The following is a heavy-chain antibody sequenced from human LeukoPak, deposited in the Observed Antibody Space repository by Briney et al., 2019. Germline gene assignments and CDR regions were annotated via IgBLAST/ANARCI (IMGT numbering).Heavy chain of an antibody. D-gene: IGHD7-27*01. CDR2: ISGSSSYI. CDR3: ATSLGPLAEY. J-gene: IGHJ4*02. V-gene: IGHV3-21*01. CDR1: GFTFSSYS. Sequence: PGGSLRLSCAASGFTFSSYSMNWVRQAPGKGLEWVSSISGSSSYINYADSVKGRFTISRDNAQNTLYLQMNSLKGEDTAVYYCATSLGPLAEYWGRGTLVTVSS.